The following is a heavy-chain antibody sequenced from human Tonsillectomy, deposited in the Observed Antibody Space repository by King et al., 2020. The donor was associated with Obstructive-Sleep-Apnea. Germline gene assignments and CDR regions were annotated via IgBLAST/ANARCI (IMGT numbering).Heavy chain of an antibody. V-gene: IGHV3-48*01. Sequence: VQLVESGGNLVQPGGSLRLSCVASGFAFSTYSMNWVRQTPGKGLEWLSYISSRSTTIQYADSVKGRFTVSRDNAKNSLYLEMKSLRAGDTALYYCARDQEFSSGFYLGGIHDHWGQGTLVTVSS. CDR1: GFAFSTYS. CDR2: ISSRSTTI. CDR3: ARDQEFSSGFYLGGIHDH. D-gene: IGHD3-22*01. J-gene: IGHJ4*02.